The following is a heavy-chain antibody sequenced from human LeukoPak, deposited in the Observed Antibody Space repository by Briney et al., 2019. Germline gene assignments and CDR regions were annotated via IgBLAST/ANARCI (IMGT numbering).Heavy chain of an antibody. D-gene: IGHD6-19*01. CDR2: IYHSGST. Sequence: SETLSLTCTVSGGSISNYYWTWIRQPPGKGLEWIGYIYHSGSTNYNPSLKSRVTISVDTSKNQFSLKLNSVTAADTAVYYCARVSPIAVAGSSYYYAMDVWGQGTTVTVSS. V-gene: IGHV4-59*01. CDR1: GGSISNYY. J-gene: IGHJ6*02. CDR3: ARVSPIAVAGSSYYYAMDV.